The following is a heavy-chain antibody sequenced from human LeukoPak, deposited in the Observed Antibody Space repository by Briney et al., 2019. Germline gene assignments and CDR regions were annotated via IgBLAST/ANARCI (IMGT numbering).Heavy chain of an antibody. D-gene: IGHD5-18*01. V-gene: IGHV3-53*05. J-gene: IGHJ6*03. CDR3: AKDLHSYGSGGDYLYYYYYMDV. Sequence: GGSLRLSCAASGFTVSSNYMSWVRQAPGKGLGWVSVIYSGGSTYYADSVKGRFTISRDNSKNTLYLQMNSLRAEDTAVYYCAKDLHSYGSGGDYLYYYYYMDVWGKGTTVTVSS. CDR2: IYSGGST. CDR1: GFTVSSNY.